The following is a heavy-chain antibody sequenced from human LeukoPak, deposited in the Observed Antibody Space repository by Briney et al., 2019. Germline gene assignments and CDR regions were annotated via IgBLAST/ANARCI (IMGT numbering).Heavy chain of an antibody. J-gene: IGHJ5*02. CDR3: AGRARYSSSPEVPNENWFDP. CDR1: GGSISSSSYY. Sequence: SETLSLTCTVSGGSISSSSYYWGWIRQPPGKGLEWIGSIYYSGSTYYNPSLKSRVTISVDTSKNQFSLKLSSVTAADTAVYYCAGRARYSSSPEVPNENWFDPWGQGTLVTVSS. V-gene: IGHV4-39*07. CDR2: IYYSGST. D-gene: IGHD6-13*01.